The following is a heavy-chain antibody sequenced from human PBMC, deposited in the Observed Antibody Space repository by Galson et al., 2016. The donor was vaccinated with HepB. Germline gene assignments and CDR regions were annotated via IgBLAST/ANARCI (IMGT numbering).Heavy chain of an antibody. CDR2: IRSKTYGATR. CDR1: GFAFGDSA. Sequence: SLRLSCAASGFAFGDSALSWFRQAPGKGLGWIGFIRSKTYGATREYAASVKGRFTVSRDDSKSIAFLQMTSLKTEDTAVYYCASPNFDGPFDHWGQGTLVTVSS. J-gene: IGHJ4*02. V-gene: IGHV3-49*03. CDR3: ASPNFDGPFDH. D-gene: IGHD3-9*01.